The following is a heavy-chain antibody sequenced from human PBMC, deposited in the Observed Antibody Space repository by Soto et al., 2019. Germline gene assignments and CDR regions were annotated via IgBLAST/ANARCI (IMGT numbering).Heavy chain of an antibody. Sequence: EVQLLESGGGLVQPGGSLRLSCAASGFTFSSYAMSWVRQAPGKGLEWVSAISSSGGSTYYADSVKGRFTISRDNSKNTLYLQMNSLRAEDTAVYYCAKKNYCSGGSCPPRDYYYMDVWGKGTTVTVSS. CDR2: ISSSGGST. J-gene: IGHJ6*03. V-gene: IGHV3-23*01. CDR3: AKKNYCSGGSCPPRDYYYMDV. CDR1: GFTFSSYA. D-gene: IGHD2-15*01.